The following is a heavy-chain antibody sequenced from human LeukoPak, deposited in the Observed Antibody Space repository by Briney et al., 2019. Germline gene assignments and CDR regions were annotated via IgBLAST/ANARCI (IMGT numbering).Heavy chain of an antibody. CDR3: ARDPDYYDSSGPGDY. Sequence: GGSLRLSCAASGFTFSSYAMSWVRQAPGKGLEWVSSISSSSSYIYYADSVKGRFTISRDDAKNSLYLQMNSLRAEDTAVYYCARDPDYYDSSGPGDYWGQGTLVTVSS. J-gene: IGHJ4*02. D-gene: IGHD3-22*01. V-gene: IGHV3-21*01. CDR1: GFTFSSYA. CDR2: ISSSSSYI.